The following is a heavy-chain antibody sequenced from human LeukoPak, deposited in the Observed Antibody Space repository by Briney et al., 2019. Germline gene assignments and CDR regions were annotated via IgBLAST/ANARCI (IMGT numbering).Heavy chain of an antibody. CDR2: IRYDGSNK. CDR3: AKIRVGYYYDSSGTTPPY. V-gene: IGHV3-30*02. CDR1: GFTFSSYG. Sequence: GGSLRLSCAASGFTFSSYGMHWVRQAPGKGLEWVAFIRYDGSNKYYADSVKGRFTISRDNSKNTLYLQMNSLRAEDTAVYYCAKIRVGYYYDSSGTTPPYWGQGTLVTVSS. J-gene: IGHJ4*02. D-gene: IGHD3-22*01.